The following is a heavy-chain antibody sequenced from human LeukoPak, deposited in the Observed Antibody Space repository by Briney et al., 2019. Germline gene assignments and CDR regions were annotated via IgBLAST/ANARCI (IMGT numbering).Heavy chain of an antibody. CDR3: ARFDSSGYYEPGAFDI. J-gene: IGHJ3*02. V-gene: IGHV1-69*05. CDR2: IIPIFGTA. CDR1: GGTFSSHA. Sequence: ASVKVSCKPSGGTFSSHAISWVRQAPGQGLEWMGGIIPIFGTANYAQKFQGRVTITTDESTSTAYMELSSLRSEDTAVYYCARFDSSGYYEPGAFDIWGQGTMVTVSS. D-gene: IGHD3-22*01.